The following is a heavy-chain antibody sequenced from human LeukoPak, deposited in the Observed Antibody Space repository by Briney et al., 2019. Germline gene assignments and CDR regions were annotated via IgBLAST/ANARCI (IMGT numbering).Heavy chain of an antibody. CDR2: IYYSGST. CDR3: ARVPAATNWFDP. J-gene: IGHJ5*02. CDR1: GGSISSGGYY. Sequence: PSETLSLTCTVSGGSISSGGYYWSWIRQHPGKGLEWIGYIYYSGSTYYNPSLKSRVTISVDTSKNQFSLKLSSVTAADTAVYYCARVPAATNWFDPWGQGTLVAVSS. D-gene: IGHD2-2*01. V-gene: IGHV4-31*03.